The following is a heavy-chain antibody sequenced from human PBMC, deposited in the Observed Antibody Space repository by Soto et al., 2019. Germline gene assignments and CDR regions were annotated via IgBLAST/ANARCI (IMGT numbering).Heavy chain of an antibody. CDR2: ITYDGSDN. CDR3: AAHGSGTSFYFDY. V-gene: IGHV3-30-3*01. D-gene: IGHD3-10*01. CDR1: GFTFSKYA. Sequence: QVQLVESGGGVVQPGRSLRLSCAASGFTFSKYAMHWVRQAPAKGLEWVAVITYDGSDNFYADSVRGRFTISRDNSKNTVYLQMNSLRVEDTAVYYCAAHGSGTSFYFDYWGQGALVTVSS. J-gene: IGHJ4*02.